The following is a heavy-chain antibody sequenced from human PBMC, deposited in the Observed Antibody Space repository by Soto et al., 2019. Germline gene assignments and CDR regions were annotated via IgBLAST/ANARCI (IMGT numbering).Heavy chain of an antibody. Sequence: SETLSLTCTVSGGSISSSSYYWGWIRQPPGKGLEWIGSIYYSGSTYYNPSLKSRVTISVDTSKNQFSLKLSSVTAADTAVYYCASLGRTTLHYYYGMDVWGPGTTVTVSS. V-gene: IGHV4-39*01. CDR1: GGSISSSSYY. CDR3: ASLGRTTLHYYYGMDV. D-gene: IGHD2-15*01. J-gene: IGHJ6*02. CDR2: IYYSGST.